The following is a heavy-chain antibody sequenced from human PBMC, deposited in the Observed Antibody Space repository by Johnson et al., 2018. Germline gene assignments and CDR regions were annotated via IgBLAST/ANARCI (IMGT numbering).Heavy chain of an antibody. CDR2: IYYSGST. CDR1: GGSISSYY. V-gene: IGHV4-59*01. D-gene: IGHD3-3*01. CDR3: ARDGVYYDLWSGPRTNYYYGMDV. Sequence: QVQLQESGPGLVKPSETLSLTCTVSGGSISSYYWSWIRQPPGKGLEWIGYIYYSGSTNYNPSLKSRVTLSVDTSKNQFSLKLRSVTAADPAVYYFARDGVYYDLWSGPRTNYYYGMDVWGQGTTVTVSS. J-gene: IGHJ6*02.